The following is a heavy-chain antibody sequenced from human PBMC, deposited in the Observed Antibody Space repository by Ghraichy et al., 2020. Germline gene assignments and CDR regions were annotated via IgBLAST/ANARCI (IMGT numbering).Heavy chain of an antibody. V-gene: IGHV3-21*01. CDR3: ARDRGYCSGGSCPPEDY. CDR1: GFTFSSYS. J-gene: IGHJ4*02. Sequence: AGSLRLSCAASGFTFSSYSMNWVRQAPGKGLEWVSSISSSSSYIYYADSVKGRFTISRDNAKNSLYLQMNSLRAEDTAVYYCARDRGYCSGGSCPPEDYWGQGTLVTVSS. D-gene: IGHD2-15*01. CDR2: ISSSSSYI.